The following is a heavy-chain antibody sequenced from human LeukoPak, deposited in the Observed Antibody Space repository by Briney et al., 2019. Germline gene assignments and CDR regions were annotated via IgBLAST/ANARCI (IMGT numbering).Heavy chain of an antibody. CDR1: GYAFTGYY. D-gene: IGHD4-23*01. CDR3: ARGEGGRWSPYYYMDV. CDR2: MNPNSGNT. J-gene: IGHJ6*03. Sequence: ASVKVSCKASGYAFTGYYMHWVRQATGQGLEWMGWMNPNSGNTGYAQKFQGRVTITRNTSISTAYMELSSLRSEDTAVYYCARGEGGRWSPYYYMDVWGKGTTVTVSS. V-gene: IGHV1-8*03.